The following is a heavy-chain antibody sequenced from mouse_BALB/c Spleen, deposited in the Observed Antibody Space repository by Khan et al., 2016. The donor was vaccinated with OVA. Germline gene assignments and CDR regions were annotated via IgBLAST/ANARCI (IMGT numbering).Heavy chain of an antibody. CDR1: GFNIKDTY. V-gene: IGHV14-3*02. CDR3: GQSLPIYAMDY. CDR2: IAPANGKT. Sequence: VQLQQSGAEFVKPGASVKLSCTASGFNIKDTYIHWVKQRPEQGLEWIGNIAPANGKTNYDPTFQGKATITADTSSNTAYLYLSSLTSEDTVVYYCGQSLPIYAMDYWGHGTSVTGSS. D-gene: IGHD1-2*01. J-gene: IGHJ4*01.